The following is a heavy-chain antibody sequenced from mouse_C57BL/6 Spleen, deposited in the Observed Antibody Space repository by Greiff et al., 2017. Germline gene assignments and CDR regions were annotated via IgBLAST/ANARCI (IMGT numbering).Heavy chain of an antibody. Sequence: EVKLQESGPGLVKPSQSLSLTCSVTGYSITSGYYWNWIRQFPGNKLEWMGYISYDGSNNYNPSLKNRISITRDTSKNQFFLKLNSVTTEDTATYYCARALATVVATNWYFDVWGTGTTVTVSS. CDR1: GYSITSGYY. D-gene: IGHD1-1*01. J-gene: IGHJ1*03. V-gene: IGHV3-6*01. CDR3: ARALATVVATNWYFDV. CDR2: ISYDGSN.